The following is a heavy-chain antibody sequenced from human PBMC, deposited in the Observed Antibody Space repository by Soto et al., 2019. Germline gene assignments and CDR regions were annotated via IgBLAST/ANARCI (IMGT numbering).Heavy chain of an antibody. V-gene: IGHV1-18*04. CDR3: VSWNTQQYYDSSAYDWAY. D-gene: IGHD3-22*01. CDR2: VSAYNGNT. CDR1: GYTFTTSG. J-gene: IGHJ4*02. Sequence: ASVKVSCKASGYTFTTSGISWVRQAPGQGLECMGWVSAYNGNTNYAQKFQGRVTMTTHTATTTAYMELRSLTPNLPAEYCCVSWNTQQYYDSSAYDWAYWGQGPLVTVSS.